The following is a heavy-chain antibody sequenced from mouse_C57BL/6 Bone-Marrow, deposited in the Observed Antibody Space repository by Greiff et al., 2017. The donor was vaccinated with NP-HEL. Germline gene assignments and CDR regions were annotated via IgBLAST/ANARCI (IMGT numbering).Heavy chain of an antibody. CDR2: IYPGSGST. CDR3: ARSSGYYGSSDGYFDV. V-gene: IGHV1-55*01. D-gene: IGHD1-1*01. J-gene: IGHJ1*03. Sequence: VQLQQSGAELVKPGASVKMSCKASGYTFTSYWITWVKQRPGQGLEWIGDIYPGSGSTNYNEKFKSKATLTVDTSSSTAYMQLSSLTSEDSAVYDCARSSGYYGSSDGYFDVWGTGTTVTVAS. CDR1: GYTFTSYW.